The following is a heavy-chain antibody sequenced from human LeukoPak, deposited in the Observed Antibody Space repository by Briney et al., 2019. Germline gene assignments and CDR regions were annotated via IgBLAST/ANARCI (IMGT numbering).Heavy chain of an antibody. CDR3: ARIGYVWGSTDY. CDR1: GYTFTGYY. J-gene: IGHJ4*02. CDR2: INPNGGGT. V-gene: IGHV1-2*06. Sequence: ASVKVSCKASGYTFTGYYMHWVRQAPGQGLEWMGRINPNGGGTNYARKFQGRVTMTRDTSISTAYMELSRLRSDDTAVYYCARIGYVWGSTDYWGQGTLVTVSS. D-gene: IGHD3-16*01.